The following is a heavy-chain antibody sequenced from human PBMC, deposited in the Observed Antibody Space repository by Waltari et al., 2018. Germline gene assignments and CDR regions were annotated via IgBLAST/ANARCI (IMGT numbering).Heavy chain of an antibody. V-gene: IGHV3-72*01. CDR3: ARALDRNGWYNDY. Sequence: EVQLVESGGGLVQPGGSLRLSCVACGFPFSDHLMDWVRLAPGKGLEWVGRSRNKVNSYTREYAASVKDRFIISRDESENSLLLQMGSLKPEDTAVYYCARALDRNGWYNDYWGQGTLVTVSS. D-gene: IGHD6-19*01. CDR1: GFPFSDHL. J-gene: IGHJ4*02. CDR2: SRNKVNSYTR.